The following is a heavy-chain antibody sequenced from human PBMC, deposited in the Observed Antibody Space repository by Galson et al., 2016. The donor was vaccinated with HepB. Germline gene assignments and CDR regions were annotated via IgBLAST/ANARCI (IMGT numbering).Heavy chain of an antibody. V-gene: IGHV4-61*02. CDR3: GRIVTEVPVEDY. J-gene: IGHJ4*02. CDR2: VYSHGTT. Sequence: TLSPTCSFSGDAVSGSRYSYYLTWVRQRAGKGLEWIGRVYSHGTTNYNPSFKSRVSVSLARSLTRFSRSLMSLTAADTAVYFCGRIVTEVPVEDYWGQGTPVTVSS. CDR1: GDAVSGSRYSYY. D-gene: IGHD3-16*02.